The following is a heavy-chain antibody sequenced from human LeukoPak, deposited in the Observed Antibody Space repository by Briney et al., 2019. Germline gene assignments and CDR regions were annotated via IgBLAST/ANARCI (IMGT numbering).Heavy chain of an antibody. CDR2: ITSSGSAV. CDR1: GFTFSGYE. V-gene: IGHV3-48*03. CDR3: ARDQTAMANSRAFDI. D-gene: IGHD5-24*01. J-gene: IGHJ3*02. Sequence: PGRSLRLSCAASGFTFSGYEMNWVRQAPGKGLEWVSYITSSGSAVFYSDSVKGRFTISRDNAENSLYLQMNSLRAEDTAVYYCARDQTAMANSRAFDIWGQGTTVTVSS.